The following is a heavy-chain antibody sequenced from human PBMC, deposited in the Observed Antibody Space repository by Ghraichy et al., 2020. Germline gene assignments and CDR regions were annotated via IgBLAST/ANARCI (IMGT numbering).Heavy chain of an antibody. D-gene: IGHD6-13*01. V-gene: IGHV2-26*01. CDR1: GFSLSNARMG. Sequence: SGPTLVKPTETLTLTCTVSGFSLSNARMGVTWIRQPPGKALEWLALIFSNDEKSYSTSLKSRLTISKDTSKSQVVLTIINMDPVDTATYFCARVLLTAAGRGEWDYYGMDVWGQGTTVAVS. CDR2: IFSNDEK. J-gene: IGHJ6*02. CDR3: ARVLLTAAGRGEWDYYGMDV.